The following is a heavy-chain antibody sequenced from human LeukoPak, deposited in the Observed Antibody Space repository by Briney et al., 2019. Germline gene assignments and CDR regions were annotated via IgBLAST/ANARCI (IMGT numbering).Heavy chain of an antibody. V-gene: IGHV4-39*01. CDR2: IYYSGST. J-gene: IGHJ4*02. Sequence: GGSISSXXYYWGWXXQPPGXXRXGIERIYYSGSTYYNPSLKSRVTISVKTDKKEFSLKLSSVTAADTAVYYCARLIVVVTALDYWGQGTLVTVSS. D-gene: IGHD2-21*02. CDR3: ARLIVVVTALDY. CDR1: GGSISSXXYY.